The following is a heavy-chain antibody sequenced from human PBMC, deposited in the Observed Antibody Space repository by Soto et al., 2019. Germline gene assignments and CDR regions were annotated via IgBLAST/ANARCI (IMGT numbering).Heavy chain of an antibody. CDR1: GGTFSSYA. V-gene: IGHV1-69*06. CDR2: IIPIFGTA. Sequence: GASVKVSFKASGGTFSSYAISWVRQAPGQGLEWMGGIIPIFGTANYAQKFQGRVTITADKSTSTAYMELSSLRSEDTAVYYCARGPRIAVAVWFDPWGQGTLVTVSS. D-gene: IGHD6-19*01. J-gene: IGHJ5*02. CDR3: ARGPRIAVAVWFDP.